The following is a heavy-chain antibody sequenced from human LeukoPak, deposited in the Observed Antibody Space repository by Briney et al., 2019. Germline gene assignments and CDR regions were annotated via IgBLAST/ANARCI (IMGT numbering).Heavy chain of an antibody. V-gene: IGHV4-59*01. CDR2: IYHSGSI. D-gene: IGHD2-2*02. CDR3: ARDQYLAFDI. J-gene: IGHJ3*02. CDR1: GDAINSYY. Sequence: SETLSLTCTVSGDAINSYYWSWIRQPPGRGLEWIGYIYHSGSINYNPSLKSRVTISVNTSNTQFSLKLSSVTAADTAVYYCARDQYLAFDIWGQGTMVTVSS.